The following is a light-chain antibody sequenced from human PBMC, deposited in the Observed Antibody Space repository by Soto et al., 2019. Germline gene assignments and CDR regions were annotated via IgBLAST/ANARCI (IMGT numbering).Light chain of an antibody. CDR3: TSYTTSSPYVV. CDR1: SSDVGGYNY. V-gene: IGLV2-14*01. Sequence: QSALTQPASVSGSPGQSITISCTGTSSDVGGYNYVSWYQQHPGKAPKLMIYEVSNRPSGVSNRFSGSKSGNTASLTISGPQAEYEADYYCTSYTTSSPYVVFGGGTKLTVL. J-gene: IGLJ2*01. CDR2: EVS.